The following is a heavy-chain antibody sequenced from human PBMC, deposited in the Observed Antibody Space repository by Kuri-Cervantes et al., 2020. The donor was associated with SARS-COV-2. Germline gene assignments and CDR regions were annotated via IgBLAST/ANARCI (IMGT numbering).Heavy chain of an antibody. CDR2: IRSKAHGGTT. CDR3: ARDHDYEFPKPPDY. Sequence: GESLKISCTASGFTFGDYAMSWVRQAPGKGLEWVGFIRSKAHGGTTEYAASVKGRFTISRDDSKSIAYLQMNSLRAEDTAVYYCARDHDYEFPKPPDYWGQGTLVTVSS. CDR1: GFTFGDYA. D-gene: IGHD4/OR15-4a*01. V-gene: IGHV3-49*04. J-gene: IGHJ4*02.